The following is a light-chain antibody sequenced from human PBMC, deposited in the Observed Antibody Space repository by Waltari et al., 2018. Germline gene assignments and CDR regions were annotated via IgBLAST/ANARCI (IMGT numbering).Light chain of an antibody. CDR2: GAS. V-gene: IGKV3-15*01. J-gene: IGKJ1*01. CDR3: QQYNNWPPGT. Sequence: EIVMMQSPATLSVSPGERATLSCRASQSVSSNFAWYQQKPGQSPRLLNYGASTRATGIPARFSGSGSGTEFTLTISSLQSEDFAVYYCQQYNNWPPGTFGQGTKVEIK. CDR1: QSVSSN.